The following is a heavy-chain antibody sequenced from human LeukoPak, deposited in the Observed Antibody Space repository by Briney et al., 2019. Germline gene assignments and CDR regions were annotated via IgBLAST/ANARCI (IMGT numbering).Heavy chain of an antibody. CDR3: SHDYGGYGGYDY. CDR1: GFIFGNYG. V-gene: IGHV3-33*05. Sequence: GGSLRLSCAASGFIFGNYGVHWVRQAPGKGLEWVAAIESDGSKEYYADSVKGRFTISRDDSKNTLYLQMNSLKTEDTAIYYCSHDYGGYGGYDYWGQGTLVTVSS. CDR2: IESDGSKE. D-gene: IGHD4-17*01. J-gene: IGHJ4*02.